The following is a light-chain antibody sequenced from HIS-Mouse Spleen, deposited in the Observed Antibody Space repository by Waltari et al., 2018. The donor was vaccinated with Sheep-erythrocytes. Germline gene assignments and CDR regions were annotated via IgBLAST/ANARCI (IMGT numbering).Light chain of an antibody. V-gene: IGLV3-1*01. CDR2: QDT. CDR1: KLGDKY. Sequence: SSELTQPPSVSVSPGQTASITCSGDKLGDKYACWYKQKPGQSPVLVIYQDTTRPAGIPERFSGSNSGNTATLTISGTQAMDEADYYCQAWDSSIVVFGGGTKLTVL. J-gene: IGLJ2*01. CDR3: QAWDSSIVV.